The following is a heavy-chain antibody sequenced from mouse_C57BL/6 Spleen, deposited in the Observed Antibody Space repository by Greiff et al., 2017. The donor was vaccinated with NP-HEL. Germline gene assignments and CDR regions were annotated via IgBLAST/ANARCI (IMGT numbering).Heavy chain of an antibody. CDR3: AVGYAMDY. CDR2: ISYDGSN. CDR1: GYSITSGYY. J-gene: IGHJ4*01. V-gene: IGHV3-6*01. D-gene: IGHD1-1*01. Sequence: ESGPGLVKPSQSLSLTCSVTGYSITSGYYWNWIRQFPGNKLEWMGYISYDGSNNYNPSLKNRISITRDTSKNQFFLKLNSVTTEDTATYYCAVGYAMDYWGQGTSVTVSS.